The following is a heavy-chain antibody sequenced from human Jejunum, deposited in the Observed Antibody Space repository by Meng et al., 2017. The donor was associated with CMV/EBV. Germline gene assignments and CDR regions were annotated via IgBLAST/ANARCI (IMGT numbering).Heavy chain of an antibody. J-gene: IGHJ4*02. CDR2: IIADGSLT. V-gene: IGHV3-7*04. CDR1: GFPFCCSW. CDR3: EGGDGY. Sequence: LKFSCAASGFPFCCSWMSWVRRAPGKGPEWVANIIADGSLTHYVDSVKGRFTIYRDNTQNSLYLQMNSLRGDDTAVYYCEGGDGYWGQGTLVTVSS.